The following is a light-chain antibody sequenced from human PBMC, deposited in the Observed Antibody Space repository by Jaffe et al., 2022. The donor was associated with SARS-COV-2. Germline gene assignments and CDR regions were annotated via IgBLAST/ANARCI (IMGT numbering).Light chain of an antibody. CDR2: WAS. Sequence: DIVMTQSPDSLAVSLGERATIDCKSSQSVLYTSNNKTYLAWFQQKSGQPPRLLVYWASTRESGVPDRFSGSGSGTDFTLTISSLQAEDVAVYYCQQYYSIPYTFGQGTKLEIK. V-gene: IGKV4-1*01. J-gene: IGKJ2*01. CDR3: QQYYSIPYT. CDR1: QSVLYTSNNKTY.